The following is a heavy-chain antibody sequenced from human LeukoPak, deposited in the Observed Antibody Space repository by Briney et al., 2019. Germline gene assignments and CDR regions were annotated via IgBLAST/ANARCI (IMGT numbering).Heavy chain of an antibody. J-gene: IGHJ4*02. D-gene: IGHD3-22*01. CDR1: GGSISSGDYY. Sequence: SQTLSLTCTVSGGSISSGDYYWSWLRQPPGKGLEWIGYIYYSGSTYYNPSLKSRVTISVDTSKNQLSLKLSSVTAADTAVYYCARGSSSGYFVDYWGQGTLVTVSS. V-gene: IGHV4-30-4*01. CDR3: ARGSSSGYFVDY. CDR2: IYYSGST.